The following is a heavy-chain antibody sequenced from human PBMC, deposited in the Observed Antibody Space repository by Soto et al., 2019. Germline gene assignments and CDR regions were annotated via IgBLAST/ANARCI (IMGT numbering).Heavy chain of an antibody. CDR2: INPSGGST. V-gene: IGHV1-46*01. CDR1: GYTFTSYY. D-gene: IGHD4-4*01. CDR3: AREREXKDYTNSSGITQGGMDV. J-gene: IGHJ6*02. Sequence: ASVKVSCKASGYTFTSYYMHWVRQAPGQGLEWMGIINPSGGSTSYAQKFQGRVTMTRDTSTSTVYMELSSLRSEDTAVYYCAREREXKDYTNSSGITQGGMDVWGQGTTVTVSS.